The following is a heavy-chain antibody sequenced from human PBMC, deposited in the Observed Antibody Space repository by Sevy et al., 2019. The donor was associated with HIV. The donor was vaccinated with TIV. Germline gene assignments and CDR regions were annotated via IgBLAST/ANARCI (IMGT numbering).Heavy chain of an antibody. CDR2: LYYSGVT. J-gene: IGHJ6*02. D-gene: IGHD1-1*01. Sequence: SETLSLTCTVSGDSIDSNYWYWIRQPPGKGLEWIGYLYYSGVTNYNPSLKSRVTISVDTSKNQFSLKLRSVTAADTAVYYCARAPTAPNGMDVWGQGTTVTVSS. CDR3: ARAPTAPNGMDV. V-gene: IGHV4-59*01. CDR1: GDSIDSNY.